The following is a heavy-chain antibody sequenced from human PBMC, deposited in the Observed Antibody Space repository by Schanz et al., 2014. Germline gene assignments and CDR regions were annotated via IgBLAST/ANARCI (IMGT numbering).Heavy chain of an antibody. CDR1: GFTFFGSFA. CDR2: MSGSGSTA. D-gene: IGHD2-2*01. Sequence: EVQLLESGGGLVQPGGSLRLSCVASGFTFFGSFAMGWVRQAPGKGLEWVSGMSGSGSTADYADSVKGRFTISRDNAKNSLFLQMNSLSAEDTAVYYCAKVAPAATYLDSWGLGTLVTVSS. CDR3: AKVAPAATYLDS. J-gene: IGHJ4*02. V-gene: IGHV3-23*01.